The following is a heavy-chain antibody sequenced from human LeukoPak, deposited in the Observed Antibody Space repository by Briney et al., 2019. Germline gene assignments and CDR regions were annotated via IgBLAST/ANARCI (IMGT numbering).Heavy chain of an antibody. J-gene: IGHJ5*02. V-gene: IGHV4-34*01. CDR1: GGSFSGYY. CDR3: ARGGYYDSSGYPQRDQWFDP. CDR2: INHSGST. Sequence: PSETLSLTCAVYGGSFSGYYWSWIRQPPGKGLKWIGEINHSGSTNYNPSLKSRVTISVDTSKNQFSLKLSSVTAADTAVYYCARGGYYDSSGYPQRDQWFDPWGQGTLVTVSS. D-gene: IGHD3-22*01.